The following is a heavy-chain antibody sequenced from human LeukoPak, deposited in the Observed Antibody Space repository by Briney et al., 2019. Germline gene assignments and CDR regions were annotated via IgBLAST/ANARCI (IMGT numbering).Heavy chain of an antibody. J-gene: IGHJ5*02. CDR1: GFTFSSYA. CDR3: ARGGQWELRVGWFDP. CDR2: ISGSGGST. Sequence: PGGSLRLSCAASGFTFSSYAMSWVRQAPGKGLEWVSAISGSGGSTYYADSVKGRFTISRDNSKNTLYLQMNSLRAEDTAVYYCARGGQWELRVGWFDPWGQGTLVTVSS. D-gene: IGHD1-26*01. V-gene: IGHV3-23*01.